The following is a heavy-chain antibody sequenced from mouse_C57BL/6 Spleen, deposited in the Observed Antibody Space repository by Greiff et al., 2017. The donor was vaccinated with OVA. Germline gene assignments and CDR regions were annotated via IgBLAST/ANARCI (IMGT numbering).Heavy chain of an antibody. CDR1: GYAFTNYL. Sequence: VHLVESGAELVRPGTSVKVSCKASGYAFTNYLIEWVKQRPGQGLEWIGVINPGSGGTNYNEKFKGKATLTADKSSSTAYMQLSSLTSEDSAVYFCARAGGNYYYAMDYWGQGTSVTVSS. D-gene: IGHD2-1*01. V-gene: IGHV1-54*01. CDR3: ARAGGNYYYAMDY. CDR2: INPGSGGT. J-gene: IGHJ4*01.